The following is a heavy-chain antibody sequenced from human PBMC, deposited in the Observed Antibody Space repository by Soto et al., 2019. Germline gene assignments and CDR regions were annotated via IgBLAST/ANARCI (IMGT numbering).Heavy chain of an antibody. CDR2: IKSKTDGGTT. CDR1: GFTFSNAW. CDR3: AKGGAQLLHYNWFNP. Sequence: LRLSCAASGFTFSNAWMNWVRQAPGKGLEWVGRIKSKTDGGTTDYAAPVKGRFTISRDDSKNTLYLQMNSLRAEDTAVYYCAKGGAQLLHYNWFNPWGQETLVTVSS. J-gene: IGHJ5*02. D-gene: IGHD2-2*01. V-gene: IGHV3-15*07.